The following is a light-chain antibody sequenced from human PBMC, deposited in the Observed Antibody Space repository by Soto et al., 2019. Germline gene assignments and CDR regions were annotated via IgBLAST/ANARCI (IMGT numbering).Light chain of an antibody. J-gene: IGKJ2*01. CDR1: QSVSST. CDR2: GAS. CDR3: QQYGGSPHT. V-gene: IGKV3-20*01. Sequence: EIVLTQSPGTLSLSLGERATLSCRASQSVSSTLVGYHQKPGQAPRVLIYGASSRATSIPDGFGGSGSGTEFTLTISRREPEDVAVYYCQQYGGSPHTFGQGTKLEI.